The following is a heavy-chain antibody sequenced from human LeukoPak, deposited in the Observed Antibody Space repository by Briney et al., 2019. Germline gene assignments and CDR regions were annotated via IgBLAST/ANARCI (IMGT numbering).Heavy chain of an antibody. CDR2: IGSSGCI. D-gene: IGHD6-19*01. CDR3: ARDAAGWSRDY. CDR1: GFTFSDYS. Sequence: GGSLRLSCAASGFTFSDYSMSWVRQAPGKGLEWVSLIGSSGCIYYADSVKGRFTISRDNAKNSLFLQMNSLTAEDTAVYYCARDAAGWSRDYWGQGTLVTVSS. V-gene: IGHV3-69-1*01. J-gene: IGHJ4*02.